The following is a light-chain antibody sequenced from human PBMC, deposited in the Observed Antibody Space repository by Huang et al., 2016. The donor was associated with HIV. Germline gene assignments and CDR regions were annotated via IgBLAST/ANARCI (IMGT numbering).Light chain of an antibody. J-gene: IGKJ1*01. CDR1: QSVFKN. Sequence: ENLMTQSPSTLSVSPGESATLSCRASQSVFKNLAWYQQKPGQAPKLLIYGSSTRAAGIPARFSGGGCGTDFTLTISSLQSEDFAVYYCQQYNTSPRTFGQGTKVEV. CDR3: QQYNTSPRT. CDR2: GSS. V-gene: IGKV3-15*01.